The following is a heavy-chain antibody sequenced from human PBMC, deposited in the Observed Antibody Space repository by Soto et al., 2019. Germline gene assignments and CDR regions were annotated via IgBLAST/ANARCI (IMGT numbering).Heavy chain of an antibody. CDR1: GFAFSSYW. CDR3: VTAVRGYNANGDL. V-gene: IGHV3-7*03. J-gene: IGHJ6*02. D-gene: IGHD5-12*01. CDR2: IKADGTEK. Sequence: GGSLRLSCVGSGFAFSSYWMGWGRQTPGKGLEWVATIKADGTEKYYVDSVKGRFTFSRDNAKTSVYLEMNSLRAEDTAVYYCVTAVRGYNANGDLWGQGTTVTVSS.